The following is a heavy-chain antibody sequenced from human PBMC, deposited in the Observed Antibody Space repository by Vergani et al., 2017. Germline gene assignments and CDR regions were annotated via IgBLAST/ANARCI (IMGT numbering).Heavy chain of an antibody. CDR1: GGSISSGSYY. J-gene: IGHJ4*02. V-gene: IGHV4-61*02. CDR3: ARDGSSSWYPHDY. Sequence: QVQLQESGPGLVKPSQTLSLTCTVSGGSISSGSYYWSWIRQPAGKGLEWIGRIYTSGSTNYNPALKSRVTISVDTSKNQFSLKLSSVTAADTAVYYCARDGSSSWYPHDYWGQGTLVTVSS. D-gene: IGHD6-13*01. CDR2: IYTSGST.